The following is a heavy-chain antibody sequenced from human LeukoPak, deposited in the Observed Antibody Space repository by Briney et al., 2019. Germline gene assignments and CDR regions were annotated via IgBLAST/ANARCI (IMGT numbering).Heavy chain of an antibody. V-gene: IGHV4-38-2*02. J-gene: IGHJ3*02. CDR1: GYSISSGYY. D-gene: IGHD3-9*01. Sequence: SETLSLTCTVSGYSISSGYYWDWIRQPPGKGLEWIGSIYHTGSTYYNPSLKSRVTISVDTSKNQFSLKLSSVTAADTAVYYCARQSYYDILTGYYRNDAFDIWGQGTMVTVSS. CDR3: ARQSYYDILTGYYRNDAFDI. CDR2: IYHTGST.